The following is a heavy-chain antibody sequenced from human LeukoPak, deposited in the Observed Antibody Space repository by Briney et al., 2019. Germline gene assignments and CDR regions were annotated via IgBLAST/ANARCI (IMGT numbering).Heavy chain of an antibody. V-gene: IGHV4-59*01. D-gene: IGHD3-22*01. CDR2: IYYSGST. CDR3: AREQKAYXYXXXXXXSXWFDP. Sequence: SETLSLTCTVSGGSISSYYWSWIRQPPGKGLEWIGYIYYSGSTNYNPSLKSRVTISVDTSKNQFSLKLSSVTAADTAVYYCAREQKAYXYXXXXXXSXWFDPWGQGTLVTV. J-gene: IGHJ5*02. CDR1: GGSISSYY.